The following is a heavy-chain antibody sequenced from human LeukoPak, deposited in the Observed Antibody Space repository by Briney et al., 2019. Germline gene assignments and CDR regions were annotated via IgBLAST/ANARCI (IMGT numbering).Heavy chain of an antibody. CDR1: GFTFSSYA. CDR2: ISGSGGST. V-gene: IGHV3-23*01. D-gene: IGHD5-12*01. CDR3: AKRSDYSGYDYDLDY. J-gene: IGHJ4*02. Sequence: GGSLRLSCAASGFTFSSYAMSWVRQAPGKGLEWVSVISGSGGSTYYADSVKGRFTTSRDNSKNTLYLQMNSLRAEDTAVYYCAKRSDYSGYDYDLDYWGQGTLVTVSS.